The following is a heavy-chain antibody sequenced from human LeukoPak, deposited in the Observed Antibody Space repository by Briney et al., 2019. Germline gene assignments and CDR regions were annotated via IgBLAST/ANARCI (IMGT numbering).Heavy chain of an antibody. V-gene: IGHV4-34*01. CDR3: ARVGPTRGPYYYYYMDV. CDR2: INHSGST. J-gene: IGHJ6*03. D-gene: IGHD3-10*01. Sequence: SETLSLTCAVYGGSFSGYYWSWIRQPPGKGLEWIGEINHSGSTNYNPSLKSRVTISVDTSKNQFSLKLSSVTAADTAVYYCARVGPTRGPYYYYYMDVWGKGTTVTVSS. CDR1: GGSFSGYY.